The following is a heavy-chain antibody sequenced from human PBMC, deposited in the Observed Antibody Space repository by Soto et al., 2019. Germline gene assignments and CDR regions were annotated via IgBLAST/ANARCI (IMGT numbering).Heavy chain of an antibody. Sequence: PSETLSLTCAVSGGSISSSNWWSWVRQPPGKGLEWIGEIYHSGSTNYNPSLKSRVTISVDKSKNQFSLKLSSVTAAATAVYYCARGYAGTTGYYFYGMDVWGQGTTVTVSS. D-gene: IGHD1-7*01. J-gene: IGHJ6*02. V-gene: IGHV4-4*02. CDR3: ARGYAGTTGYYFYGMDV. CDR2: IYHSGST. CDR1: GGSISSSNW.